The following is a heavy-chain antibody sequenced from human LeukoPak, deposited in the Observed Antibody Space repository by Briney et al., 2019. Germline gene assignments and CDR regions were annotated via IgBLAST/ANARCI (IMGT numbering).Heavy chain of an antibody. CDR1: GGSISSSNW. J-gene: IGHJ4*02. CDR3: ARERRSGSWKYYLDY. CDR2: IYHSGST. V-gene: IGHV4-4*02. Sequence: PSETLSLTCTVSGGSISSSNWWSWVCQPPGKGLEWIGEIYHSGSTNYNPSLKSRVTISVDKSKNQFSLKLSSVTAADTAVYYCARERRSGSWKYYLDYWGQGTLVTVSS. D-gene: IGHD6-13*01.